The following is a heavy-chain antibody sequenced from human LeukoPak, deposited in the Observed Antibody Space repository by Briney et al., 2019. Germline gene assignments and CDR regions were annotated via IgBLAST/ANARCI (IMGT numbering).Heavy chain of an antibody. Sequence: SETLSLTCTVSGGSISSYYWSWIRQPPGKGLEWIGYIYYSGSTNYNPSLKSRVTISLDTSKNQFSLKLSSVTAADTAVYYCARLHYDFWSGRGFDPWGQGTLVTVSS. CDR1: GGSISSYY. CDR3: ARLHYDFWSGRGFDP. J-gene: IGHJ5*02. V-gene: IGHV4-59*12. CDR2: IYYSGST. D-gene: IGHD3-3*01.